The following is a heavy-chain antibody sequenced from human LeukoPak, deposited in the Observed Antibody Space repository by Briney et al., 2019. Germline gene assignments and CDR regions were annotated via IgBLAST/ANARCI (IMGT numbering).Heavy chain of an antibody. J-gene: IGHJ6*02. CDR2: ISWNSGSI. V-gene: IGHV3-9*01. CDR1: GFTFDDYA. Sequence: PGGSLRLSCAASGFTFDDYAMHWVRQAPGKGLEWVSGISWNSGSIGYADSVKGRFTISRDNAKNSLYLQMNSLRAEDTALYYCAKGVMHDYYYYGMDVWGQGTTVTVSS. D-gene: IGHD2-21*01. CDR3: AKGVMHDYYYYGMDV.